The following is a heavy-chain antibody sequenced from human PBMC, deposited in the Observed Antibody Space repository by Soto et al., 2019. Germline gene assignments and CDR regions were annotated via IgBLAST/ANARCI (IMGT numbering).Heavy chain of an antibody. CDR1: GGSISSSNW. D-gene: IGHD2-2*02. CDR3: ARHYVVVVPAAISFYGMDV. J-gene: IGHJ6*02. Sequence: SETLSLTCAVSGGSISSSNWWSWVRQPPGKGLEWIGEIYHSGSTNYNPSLKSRVTISVDKSKNQFSLKLSSVTAADTAVYYCARHYVVVVPAAISFYGMDVWGQGTTVTVSS. V-gene: IGHV4-4*02. CDR2: IYHSGST.